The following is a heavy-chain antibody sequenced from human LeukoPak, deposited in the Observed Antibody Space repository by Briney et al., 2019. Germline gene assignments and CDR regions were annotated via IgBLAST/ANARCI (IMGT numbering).Heavy chain of an antibody. V-gene: IGHV1-2*02. J-gene: IGHJ2*01. CDR2: INPNSGGT. Sequence: GASVKVSCKASGYTITGYYMHWVRQAPGQGLEWMGWINPNSGGTNYAQKFQGRVTMTRDTSITTAYMELSRLSSDDTAVYYCARHPGKVTNDWYFDLWGRGTLVTVSS. CDR3: ARHPGKVTNDWYFDL. CDR1: GYTITGYY. D-gene: IGHD4-23*01.